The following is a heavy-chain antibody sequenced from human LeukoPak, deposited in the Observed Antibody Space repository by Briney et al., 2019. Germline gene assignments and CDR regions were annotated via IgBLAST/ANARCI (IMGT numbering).Heavy chain of an antibody. D-gene: IGHD6-19*01. CDR1: GYTFTSYG. J-gene: IGHJ3*02. CDR2: ISAYNGNT. V-gene: IGHV1-18*01. CDR3: ARDRSISGQWLVPEAFDI. Sequence: ASVKVSCKASGYTFTSYGISWVRQAPGQGLEWMGWISAYNGNTNYAQKLQGRVTMTTDTSTSTAYMELRSLRSDDTAVYYCARDRSISGQWLVPEAFDIWGQGTMVTVSS.